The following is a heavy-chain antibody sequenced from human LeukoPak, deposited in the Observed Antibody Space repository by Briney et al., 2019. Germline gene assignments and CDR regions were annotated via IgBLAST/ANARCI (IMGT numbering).Heavy chain of an antibody. J-gene: IGHJ4*02. CDR3: AKDRAPSHYYGSGSSFDY. D-gene: IGHD3-10*01. CDR1: GFTFDDYA. V-gene: IGHV3-9*01. CDR2: ISWNSSTI. Sequence: GGSLRLSCAASGFTFDDYAMHWVRQAPGKGLEWVSGISWNSSTICYADSVNGRFTISRDNDKNSLYLQMNSLRAEDTALYYCAKDRAPSHYYGSGSSFDYWGQGTLVTVSS.